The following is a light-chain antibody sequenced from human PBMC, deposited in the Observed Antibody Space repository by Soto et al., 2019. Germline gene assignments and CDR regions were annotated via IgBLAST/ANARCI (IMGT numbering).Light chain of an antibody. J-gene: IGKJ4*01. CDR2: GAS. CDR1: QSVGSN. CDR3: QQYNYWPRT. Sequence: EIVMTQSPATLSVSPGERATLSCRASQSVGSNLAWYQQKPGQAPRLLIYGASTRATGFPARFSGSGSGTEFTLTISSLQSEDFAVYYCQQYNYWPRTFGGGTKVEIK. V-gene: IGKV3-15*01.